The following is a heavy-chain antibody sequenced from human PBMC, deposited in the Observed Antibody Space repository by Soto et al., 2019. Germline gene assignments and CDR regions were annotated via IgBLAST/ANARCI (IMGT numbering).Heavy chain of an antibody. CDR1: GFTVTTYA. CDR3: APVHNTSRSIDY. D-gene: IGHD1-20*01. Sequence: GGSLRLSCAASGFTVTTYAMSWVRQAPGKGLEWVSTTGISGRTTYYADSVKGRFTVSRDDSKNTLDLQMSNLRAEDTAVYYCAPVHNTSRSIDYWGQGTLVTVSS. V-gene: IGHV3-23*01. CDR2: TGISGRTT. J-gene: IGHJ4*02.